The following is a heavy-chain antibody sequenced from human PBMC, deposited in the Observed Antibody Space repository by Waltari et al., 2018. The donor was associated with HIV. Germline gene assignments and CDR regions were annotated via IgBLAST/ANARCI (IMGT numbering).Heavy chain of an antibody. V-gene: IGHV4-34*01. CDR2: INHSGST. CDR3: AREIRRLITIFGVVTFNWFDP. J-gene: IGHJ5*02. Sequence: QVQLQQWGAGLLTPSETLSLTCAVYGGSFSGYYWSWIRQPPGKGLEWIGEINHSGSTNYNPSLKSRVTISVDTSKNQFSLKLSSVTAADTAVYYCAREIRRLITIFGVVTFNWFDPWGQGTLVTVSS. CDR1: GGSFSGYY. D-gene: IGHD3-3*01.